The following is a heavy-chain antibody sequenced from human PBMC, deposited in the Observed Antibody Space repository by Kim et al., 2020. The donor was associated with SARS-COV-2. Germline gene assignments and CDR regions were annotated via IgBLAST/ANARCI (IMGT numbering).Heavy chain of an antibody. Sequence: NPSLKSRVTISVDTSKNQFSLNLSSVTAADTAVYYCARPYSSGSDKYFQHWGQGTLVTVSS. V-gene: IGHV4-39*01. J-gene: IGHJ1*01. D-gene: IGHD6-19*01. CDR3: ARPYSSGSDKYFQH.